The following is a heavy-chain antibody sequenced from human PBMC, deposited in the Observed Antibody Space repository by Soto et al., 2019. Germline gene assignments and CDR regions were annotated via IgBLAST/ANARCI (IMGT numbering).Heavy chain of an antibody. J-gene: IGHJ4*02. CDR3: ARETGSGSCYDY. CDR2: IYYSGTT. V-gene: IGHV4-59*01. D-gene: IGHD3-10*01. Sequence: PSETLSLTCTVSGGSISSYFWSWIRQPPGKGLEWIGYIYYSGTTNYNPSLKNRVTISVDTSKNQFSLSLSSVTAADTGVYYCARETGSGSCYDYWGQGALVTVSS. CDR1: GGSISSYF.